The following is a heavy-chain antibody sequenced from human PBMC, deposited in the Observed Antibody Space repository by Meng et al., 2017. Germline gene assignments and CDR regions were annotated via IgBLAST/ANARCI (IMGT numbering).Heavy chain of an antibody. CDR1: GFTFSSYA. D-gene: IGHD6-19*01. J-gene: IGHJ3*02. CDR3: AKDRGSGWYFGAFDI. CDR2: ISWNSGSI. Sequence: SLKISCAASGFTFSSYAMSWVRQAPGKGLEWVSGISWNSGSIGYADSVKGRFTTSRDNAKNSLYLQMNSLRAEDTALYYCAKDRGSGWYFGAFDIWGQGTMVTVSS. V-gene: IGHV3-9*01.